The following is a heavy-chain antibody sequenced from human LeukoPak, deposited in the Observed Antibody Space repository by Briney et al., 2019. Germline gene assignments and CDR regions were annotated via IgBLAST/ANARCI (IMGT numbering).Heavy chain of an antibody. CDR1: GFTFDDYG. D-gene: IGHD6-19*01. CDR2: INWNGGST. Sequence: GGSLRLSXAASGFTFDDYGMSWVRQAPGKGLEWVSGINWNGGSTGYADSVKGRFTISRDNAKNSLYLQMNSLRAEDTALYYCARDLGAAVAGDFDYWGQGTLVTVSS. CDR3: ARDLGAAVAGDFDY. J-gene: IGHJ4*02. V-gene: IGHV3-20*04.